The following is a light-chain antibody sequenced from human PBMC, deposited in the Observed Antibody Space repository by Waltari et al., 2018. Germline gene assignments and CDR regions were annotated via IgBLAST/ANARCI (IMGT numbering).Light chain of an antibody. CDR1: QSLSVAY. Sequence: EIVLTQSPSTLSISAGDTATLSCRASQSLSVAYLAWYQHKSGQAPRLLIYGASYRATGIPDRFSGSGSGTDFTLTITRLEPDDFAVYYCQQYDTSPGTFGQGTKLEI. CDR3: QQYDTSPGT. J-gene: IGKJ2*01. V-gene: IGKV3-20*01. CDR2: GAS.